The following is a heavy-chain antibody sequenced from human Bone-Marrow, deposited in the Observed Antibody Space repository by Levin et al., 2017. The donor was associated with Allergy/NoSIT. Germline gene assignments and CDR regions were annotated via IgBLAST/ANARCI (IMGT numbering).Heavy chain of an antibody. CDR1: GFIFSRYA. Sequence: GGSLRLSCAASGFIFSRYAISWVRQAPGKGLEWVSGITASGYNTYYADSVKGRFTISRDNSKNTLYLQMSSLRPEDTAVYYCAKSAAFYYYYGMDVWGQGTTVTVSS. CDR2: ITASGYNT. D-gene: IGHD2-15*01. CDR3: AKSAAFYYYYGMDV. J-gene: IGHJ6*02. V-gene: IGHV3-23*01.